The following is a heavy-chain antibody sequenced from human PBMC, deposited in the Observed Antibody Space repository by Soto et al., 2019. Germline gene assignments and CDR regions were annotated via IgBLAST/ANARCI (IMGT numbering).Heavy chain of an antibody. J-gene: IGHJ6*03. CDR1: GYTFTNYA. Sequence: ASVKVSCKASGYTFTNYAVHWVRQAPGQRLEWMGWINAGNGNTRFSQNLQGSVTITRDTSARTVYMELSSLRSEDTAVYYCARGHLAVVPVASWFYYMDVWGKGTTVTVSS. V-gene: IGHV1-3*01. CDR3: ARGHLAVVPVASWFYYMDV. D-gene: IGHD2-2*01. CDR2: INAGNGNT.